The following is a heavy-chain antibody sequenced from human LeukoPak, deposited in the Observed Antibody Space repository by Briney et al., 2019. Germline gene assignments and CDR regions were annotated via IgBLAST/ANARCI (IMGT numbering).Heavy chain of an antibody. J-gene: IGHJ4*02. CDR1: GDSISTYY. Sequence: SETLSLTCTVSGDSISTYYWSWIRQPPGKGLEWIGYIFYSGNTYYNPSLKSRVIISIDTSKNQFSLRLSSVTAADTAVYYCATTARHCSDYWGQGTLVTVSS. CDR3: ATTARHCSDY. D-gene: IGHD6-6*01. CDR2: IFYSGNT. V-gene: IGHV4-59*06.